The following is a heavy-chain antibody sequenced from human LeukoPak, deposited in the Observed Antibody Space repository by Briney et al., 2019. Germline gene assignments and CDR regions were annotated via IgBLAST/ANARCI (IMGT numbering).Heavy chain of an antibody. J-gene: IGHJ4*02. CDR3: AREYGSGWYDY. CDR1: GFTFSSYI. Sequence: SGGSLRLSCAASGFTFSSYIMNWVRQAPGKGLEWVSSISSSSSYIYYADSVKGRFTISRDNAKNSLYLQMNSLTVEDTAVYYCAREYGSGWYDYWGQGTLVTVSS. CDR2: ISSSSSYI. D-gene: IGHD6-19*01. V-gene: IGHV3-21*01.